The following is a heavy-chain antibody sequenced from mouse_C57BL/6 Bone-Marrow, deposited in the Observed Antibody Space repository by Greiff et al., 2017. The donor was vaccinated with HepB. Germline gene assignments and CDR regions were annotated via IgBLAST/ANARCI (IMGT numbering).Heavy chain of an antibody. V-gene: IGHV1-26*01. J-gene: IGHJ3*01. CDR3: ARVNYYGSSYSFAY. CDR2: INPNNGGT. D-gene: IGHD1-1*01. Sequence: EVQLQQSGPELVKPGASVKISCKASGYTFTDYYMNWVKQSHGKSLEWIGDINPNNGGTSYNQKFKGKATLTVDKSSSTAYMELRSLTSEDSAVYYCARVNYYGSSYSFAYWGQGTLVTVSA. CDR1: GYTFTDYY.